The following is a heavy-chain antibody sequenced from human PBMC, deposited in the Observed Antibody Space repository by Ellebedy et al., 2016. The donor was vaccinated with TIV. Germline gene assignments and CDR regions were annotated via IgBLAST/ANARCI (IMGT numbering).Heavy chain of an antibody. CDR1: GYSFTNNW. V-gene: IGHV5-51*01. CDR2: INPDDSDT. J-gene: IGHJ4*02. Sequence: PGGSLRLSCKGSGYSFTNNWIGWVRQMPGKGLEWMGIINPDDSDTIYNPSFQGQVTFSADRSINTAYLQWSPLKASDTAIYYCARRRRDGWYANFDFWGQGVLVTVSS. CDR3: ARRRRDGWYANFDF. D-gene: IGHD5-24*01.